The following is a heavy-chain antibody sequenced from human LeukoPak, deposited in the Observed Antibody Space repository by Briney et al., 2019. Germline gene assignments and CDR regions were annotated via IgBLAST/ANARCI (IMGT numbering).Heavy chain of an antibody. J-gene: IGHJ4*02. V-gene: IGHV5-51*03. Sequence: GKSLKISCKGSGYSFTSYWIGWVRQMPGKGLEWMGIIYPGDSDTRYSPSFQGQVTISADKSISTAYLQWSSLKASDTAMYYCARRPVRMLLNTANYFDYWGQGTLVTVSS. CDR3: ARRPVRMLLNTANYFDY. D-gene: IGHD2-21*02. CDR2: IYPGDSDT. CDR1: GYSFTSYW.